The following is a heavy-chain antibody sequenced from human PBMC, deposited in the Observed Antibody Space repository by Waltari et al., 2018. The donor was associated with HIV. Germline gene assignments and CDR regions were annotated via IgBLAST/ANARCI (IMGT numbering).Heavy chain of an antibody. Sequence: QVQLVESGGGVVQPGRSLRLSCAASGFTFSNYGMHWVRQAPGKGLEWVAVISFDGSNKYYADSVKGRFTISRDNSKNTLYLQMNSLRAEDTAVYYCAKDRTTVTSIDYWGQGTLVTVSS. J-gene: IGHJ4*02. V-gene: IGHV3-30*18. D-gene: IGHD4-17*01. CDR3: AKDRTTVTSIDY. CDR2: ISFDGSNK. CDR1: GFTFSNYG.